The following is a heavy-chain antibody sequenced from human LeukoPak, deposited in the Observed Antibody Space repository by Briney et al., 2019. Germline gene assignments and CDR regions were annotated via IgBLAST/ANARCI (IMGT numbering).Heavy chain of an antibody. CDR1: GYTFTSYY. V-gene: IGHV1-2*02. J-gene: IGHJ6*03. Sequence: GASVKVSCKASGYTFTSYYMHWVRQAPGQGLEWMGWINPNSGGTNYAQKFQGRVTMTRDTSISTAYMELSRLRSDDTAVYYCARSLRVRGVPDYMDVWGKGTTVTISS. CDR2: INPNSGGT. D-gene: IGHD3-10*01. CDR3: ARSLRVRGVPDYMDV.